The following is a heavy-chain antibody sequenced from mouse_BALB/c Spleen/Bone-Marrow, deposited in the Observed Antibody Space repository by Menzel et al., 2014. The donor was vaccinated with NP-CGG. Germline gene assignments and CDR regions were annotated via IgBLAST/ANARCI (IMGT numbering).Heavy chain of an antibody. D-gene: IGHD1-1*01. V-gene: IGHV2-2*02. CDR3: ARNLYYCSSLYAMDY. CDR1: GFSLTTYG. Sequence: VNLVESGPGLVQPSQSLSITCTVSGFSLTTYGVHWVRQSPGKGLEWLGVIWSGGSTDYNAAFISRLSITKDNSKSQVFFKMNSLQANDTAIYYCARNLYYCSSLYAMDYWGQGTSVTVS. CDR2: IWSGGST. J-gene: IGHJ4*01.